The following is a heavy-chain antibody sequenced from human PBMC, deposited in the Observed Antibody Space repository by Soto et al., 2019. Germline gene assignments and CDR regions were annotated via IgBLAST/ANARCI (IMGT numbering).Heavy chain of an antibody. CDR3: ARDRPTSRIRAPDYFYAMDV. Sequence: QVQLVQSGAEVKKPGASVKVSCKASGYTFITYGISWVRQAPGQGLEWMGWISSYNGNTNYAQKLQGRVTMTTDTSTTTAYMELRSLRSDDTAVYYCARDRPTSRIRAPDYFYAMDVWGQGTTVTVSS. J-gene: IGHJ6*02. CDR1: GYTFITYG. V-gene: IGHV1-18*01. CDR2: ISSYNGNT. D-gene: IGHD2-15*01.